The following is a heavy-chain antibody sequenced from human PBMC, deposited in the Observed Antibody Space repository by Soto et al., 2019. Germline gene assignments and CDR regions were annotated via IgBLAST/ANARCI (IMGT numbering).Heavy chain of an antibody. CDR3: ARDIDGGSNYYYYGMDV. V-gene: IGHV3-30-3*01. D-gene: IGHD3-16*01. J-gene: IGHJ6*02. CDR2: ISYDGSNK. Sequence: GGSLRLSCAASGFTFSSYAMHWVRQAPGKGLEWVAVISYDGSNKYYADSVKGRFTISRDNSKNTLYLQMNSLRAEDTAVYYCARDIDGGSNYYYYGMDVWGQGTTVTVSS. CDR1: GFTFSSYA.